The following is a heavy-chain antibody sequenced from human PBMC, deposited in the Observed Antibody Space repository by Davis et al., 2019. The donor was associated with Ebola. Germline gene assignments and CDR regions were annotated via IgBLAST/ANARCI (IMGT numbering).Heavy chain of an antibody. D-gene: IGHD3-3*01. J-gene: IGHJ6*03. CDR3: ARASGSGVVPVNPYYYYYYMDV. Sequence: ASVKVSCKASGYTFTGYYMHWVRQAPGQGLEWMVWFSAYNGNTTYAQKFHGRVTSTADESTSSAYMELSSLRSEDTAVYYCARASGSGVVPVNPYYYYYYMDVWGKGTTVTVSS. V-gene: IGHV1-18*04. CDR2: FSAYNGNT. CDR1: GYTFTGYY.